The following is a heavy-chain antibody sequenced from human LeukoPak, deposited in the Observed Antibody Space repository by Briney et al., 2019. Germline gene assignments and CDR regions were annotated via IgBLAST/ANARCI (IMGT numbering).Heavy chain of an antibody. D-gene: IGHD3-22*01. CDR1: GFTFDDYA. Sequence: PGGSLRLSCAASGFTFDDYAMHWVRQAPGKGLEWVSGISWNSGSIGYADSVKGRFTISRDNAKNSLYLQMNSLRAEDTAVYYCANSYDSSGSTYAFDIWGQGTMVTVSS. J-gene: IGHJ3*02. CDR3: ANSYDSSGSTYAFDI. V-gene: IGHV3-9*01. CDR2: ISWNSGSI.